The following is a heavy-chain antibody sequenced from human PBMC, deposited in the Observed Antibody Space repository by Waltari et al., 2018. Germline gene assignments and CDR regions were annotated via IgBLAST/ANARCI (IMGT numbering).Heavy chain of an antibody. V-gene: IGHV4-4*02. CDR3: ARFLADDYGDPTDY. CDR2: IYHSGST. CDR1: GGPIRRRNW. D-gene: IGHD4-17*01. Sequence: QVQLQESGPGLVKPSGTLSLTCAVSGGPIRRRNWWSWVRQPPGKGLEWIGEIYHSGSTNYNPSIKSRVTISVDKSKNQCSLKLSSVTAADTAVYYCARFLADDYGDPTDYWGQGTLVTVSS. J-gene: IGHJ4*02.